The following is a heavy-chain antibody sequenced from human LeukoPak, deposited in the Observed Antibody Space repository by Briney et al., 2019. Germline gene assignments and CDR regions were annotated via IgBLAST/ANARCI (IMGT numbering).Heavy chain of an antibody. CDR1: GFTFSSYG. CDR3: AKDGSCGDWVHAEYFQH. V-gene: IGHV3-30*18. CDR2: ISYDGSSK. D-gene: IGHD2-21*02. Sequence: GGSLRLSCAASGFTFSSYGMHWVRQAPGKGLEWVAVISYDGSSKYYADSVKGRFTISRDNSKNTLYLQMNSLRAEDTAVYYCAKDGSCGDWVHAEYFQHWGQGTLVTVSS. J-gene: IGHJ1*01.